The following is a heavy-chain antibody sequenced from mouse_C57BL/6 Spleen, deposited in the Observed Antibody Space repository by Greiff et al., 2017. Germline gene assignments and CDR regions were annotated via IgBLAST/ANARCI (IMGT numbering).Heavy chain of an antibody. CDR1: GYTFTEYT. J-gene: IGHJ1*03. D-gene: IGHD2-4*01. CDR2: FYPGSGSI. V-gene: IGHV1-62-2*01. CDR3: ARHEDYYDYGDWYFDV. Sequence: QVQLKESGAELVKPGASVKLSCKASGYTFTEYTIHWVKQRSGQGLEWIGWFYPGSGSIKYNEKFKDKDTLTADKSSSTVYMELSRLTSEDSAVYFCARHEDYYDYGDWYFDVWGTGTTVTVSS.